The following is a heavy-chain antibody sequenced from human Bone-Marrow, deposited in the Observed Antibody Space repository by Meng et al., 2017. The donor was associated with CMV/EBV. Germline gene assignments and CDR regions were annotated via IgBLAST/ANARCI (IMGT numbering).Heavy chain of an antibody. CDR1: GFTFSSYS. D-gene: IGHD1-26*01. CDR3: AKTYSGSSHLPDY. V-gene: IGHV3-21*01. Sequence: GESLKIPGAASGFTFSSYSMNWVRQAPGKGLEWVSSISSSSSYKYYADSVKGRFTISRDNAKNSLYLQMNSLRAEDTAVYYCAKTYSGSSHLPDYWGQGTLVTVSS. CDR2: ISSSSSYK. J-gene: IGHJ4*02.